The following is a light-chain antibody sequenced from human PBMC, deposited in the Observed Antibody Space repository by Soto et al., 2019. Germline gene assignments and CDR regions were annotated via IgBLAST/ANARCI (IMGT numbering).Light chain of an antibody. CDR1: QSVANNY. Sequence: EIVLTQSPGTLSLSPGERATLSCRASQSVANNYLAWYQKKPGQAPRFLMYAASSRATGIPDRFSGSGSGTDFTLTISRLDPEDFAVYYCEQYGSTPLTFGGGTKVEIK. V-gene: IGKV3-20*01. CDR3: EQYGSTPLT. CDR2: AAS. J-gene: IGKJ4*01.